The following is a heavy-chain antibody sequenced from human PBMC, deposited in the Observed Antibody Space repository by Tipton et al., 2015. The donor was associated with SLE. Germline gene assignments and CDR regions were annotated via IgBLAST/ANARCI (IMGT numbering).Heavy chain of an antibody. CDR3: ARTLGAIAHTVYDAFDI. Sequence: TLSLTCTVSGGSISGYYWIWIRQPPGKGLEWIGHIHTTGNTKYNPSLKSRVTISVDMSKNQFSLRLTSVTAADTAVYYCARTLGAIAHTVYDAFDIWGQGKMVTVSS. V-gene: IGHV4-4*08. D-gene: IGHD1-26*01. CDR1: GGSISGYY. J-gene: IGHJ3*02. CDR2: IHTTGNT.